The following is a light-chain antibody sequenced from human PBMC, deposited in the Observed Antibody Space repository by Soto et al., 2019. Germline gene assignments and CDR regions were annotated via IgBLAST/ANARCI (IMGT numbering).Light chain of an antibody. CDR3: QSYDSSLSGVV. CDR1: SSNIGAGYD. Sequence: QSVLTQPPSVSRAPGQRVTISCTGSSSNIGAGYDVHWYQQLPGTAHKLLIYGNSNRPSGVPDRFSGSKSGTSASLAITGLHAEDEADYYCQSYDSSLSGVVFGGGTKLTVL. V-gene: IGLV1-40*01. CDR2: GNS. J-gene: IGLJ2*01.